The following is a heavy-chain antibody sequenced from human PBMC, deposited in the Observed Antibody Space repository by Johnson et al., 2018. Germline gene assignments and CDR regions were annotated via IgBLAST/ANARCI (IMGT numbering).Heavy chain of an antibody. CDR2: ISDDGSNK. V-gene: IGHV3-30-3*01. CDR1: GFTFSSYA. Sequence: QVQLVQSGGRVVQPGRSLRLSCSASGFTFSSYAMHWVRQAPGKGLEWVAVISDDGSNKFYAASVKGRFTISRDNSKYTVYLQMQSLKAEDTAVFYCARAQGGDYLAEYFQHWGQGTLVTVSS. J-gene: IGHJ1*01. CDR3: ARAQGGDYLAEYFQH. D-gene: IGHD4-17*01.